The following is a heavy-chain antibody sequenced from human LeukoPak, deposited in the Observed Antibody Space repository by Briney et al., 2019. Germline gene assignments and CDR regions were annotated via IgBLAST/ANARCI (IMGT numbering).Heavy chain of an antibody. CDR1: GGSISSSSYY. CDR3: ARASGDSSGYFTAIKRTYYYYMDV. J-gene: IGHJ6*03. V-gene: IGHV4-39*07. CDR2: IYYTGST. Sequence: PSETPSLTCTVSGGSISSSSYYWGWIRQPPGKGLEWIGSIYYTGSTNYNPSLKSRVTISVDTSKNQFSLKLSSVTAADTAVYYCARASGDSSGYFTAIKRTYYYYMDVWGKGTTVTVSS. D-gene: IGHD3-22*01.